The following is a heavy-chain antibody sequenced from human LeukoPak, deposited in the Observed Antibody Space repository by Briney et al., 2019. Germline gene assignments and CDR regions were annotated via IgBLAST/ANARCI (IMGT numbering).Heavy chain of an antibody. CDR1: GFTFSSYA. CDR2: IWYDGSNK. Sequence: GGSLRLSCAASGFTFSSYAMSWVRQAPGKGLEWVAVIWYDGSNKYHADSVKGRFTISRDNSKNTLYLQMNSLGAEDTAVYYCAREAVTTPSFDYWGQGTLVTVSS. J-gene: IGHJ4*02. CDR3: AREAVTTPSFDY. V-gene: IGHV3-33*08. D-gene: IGHD4-17*01.